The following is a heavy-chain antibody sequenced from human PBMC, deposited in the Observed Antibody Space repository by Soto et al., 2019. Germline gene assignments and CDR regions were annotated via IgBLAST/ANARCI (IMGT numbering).Heavy chain of an antibody. V-gene: IGHV4-34*01. CDR3: ARGPALKAAAVKVGPWFAP. Sequence: QVQLQQWGAGLLQPSETLSLTCAVYGGSFSGYYWSWIRQPPGKGLEWIGEINHSGSTNYNPSLKSRVTILVDTSKNQSSLKLGSVTAADTPVYYCARGPALKAAAVKVGPWFAPWGQGTLVTVSS. D-gene: IGHD6-13*01. CDR1: GGSFSGYY. J-gene: IGHJ5*02. CDR2: INHSGST.